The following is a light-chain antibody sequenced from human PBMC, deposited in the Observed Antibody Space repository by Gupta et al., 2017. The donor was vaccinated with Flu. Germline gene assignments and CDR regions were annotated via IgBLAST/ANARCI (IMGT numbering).Light chain of an antibody. J-gene: IGKJ2*03. CDR3: QQYGSSPYS. V-gene: IGKV3-20*01. CDR1: QCVSSSY. Sequence: EIVLTHFPGTLSLSPGERATLSCRASQCVSSSYLAWYQQKPGQAPRLLIFGASSRATGIPDRFSGSGSGTDFTLTISRLEPEDFAVYYCQQYGSSPYSFGQGTKLEIK. CDR2: GAS.